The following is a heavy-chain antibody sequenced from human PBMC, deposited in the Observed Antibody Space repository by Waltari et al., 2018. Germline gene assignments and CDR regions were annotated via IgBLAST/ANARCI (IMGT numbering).Heavy chain of an antibody. V-gene: IGHV3-74*01. CDR3: VRGSLNPGFDY. J-gene: IGHJ4*02. CDR2: TNTDGSFT. Sequence: EVQLVASGGGLVQPGGSLRLSCAVSGFTFRSYWMHWCRQTPGEGLVWLSRTNTDGSFTNYADSVEGRFTMSRDNAKDTVYLQMNSLRAEDTAIYYCVRGSLNPGFDYWGQGTLVTVSS. CDR1: GFTFRSYW.